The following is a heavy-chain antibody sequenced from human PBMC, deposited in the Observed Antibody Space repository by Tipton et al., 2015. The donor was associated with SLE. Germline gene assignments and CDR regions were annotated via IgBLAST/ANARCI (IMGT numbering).Heavy chain of an antibody. D-gene: IGHD1-7*01. CDR3: AREAGTTTRYFDH. V-gene: IGHV1-69*04. CDR1: GGTFSSYS. J-gene: IGHJ4*02. CDR2: INPILDRA. Sequence: QSGAEVKKPGSSVKVSCKASGGTFSSYSISWVRQAPGQGLEWMGRINPILDRADYAQKFQGRVTITADKSTSTAYMELSSLKSEDTAVYSCAREAGTTTRYFDHWGQGTLVAVSS.